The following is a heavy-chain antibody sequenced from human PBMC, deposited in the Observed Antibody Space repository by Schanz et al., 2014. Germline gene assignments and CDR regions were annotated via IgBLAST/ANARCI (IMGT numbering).Heavy chain of an antibody. CDR3: AKVRGDQRGAFDS. CDR2: IDNTGGNT. V-gene: IGHV3-74*01. Sequence: EVQLVESGGGLVQPGGSLRLSCAASGFTFSDSWMHWVRQAPGKGLVWVSRIDNTGGNTNYADSVRGRFTISRDNAKNTVYLQMTRRRVEDTAFYFCAKVRGDQRGAFDSWGQGTLVTVSS. CDR1: GFTFSDSW. D-gene: IGHD4-17*01. J-gene: IGHJ4*02.